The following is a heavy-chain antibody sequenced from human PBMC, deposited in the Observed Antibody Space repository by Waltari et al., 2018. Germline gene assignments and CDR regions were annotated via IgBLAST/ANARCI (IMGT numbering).Heavy chain of an antibody. CDR2: IYHSGST. CDR1: GYTFGHYA. CDR3: ARVGIAVAGSGYYFDY. Sequence: VQLVESGGGLVQPGRSLRLACTASGYTFGHYAMSWFRKAPGKGLEWIGSIYHSGSTYYNPSLKSRVTISVDTSKNQFSLKLSSVTAADTAVYYCARVGIAVAGSGYYFDYWGQGTLVTVSS. J-gene: IGHJ4*02. D-gene: IGHD6-19*01. V-gene: IGHV4-38-2*02.